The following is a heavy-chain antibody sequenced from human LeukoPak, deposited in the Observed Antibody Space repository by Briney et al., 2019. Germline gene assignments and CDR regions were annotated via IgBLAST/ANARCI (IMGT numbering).Heavy chain of an antibody. Sequence: GESLKISCKGSGYSFTSYWIGWVRQMPGKGLEWMGVTYPGDSGTRYNPSFQGQVTISADRSISTAYLQWSSLTASDTAMYYCASRPFETTVVPWDFYWGQGTQVTVSS. J-gene: IGHJ4*02. D-gene: IGHD4-23*01. CDR3: ASRPFETTVVPWDFY. CDR2: TYPGDSGT. CDR1: GYSFTSYW. V-gene: IGHV5-51*01.